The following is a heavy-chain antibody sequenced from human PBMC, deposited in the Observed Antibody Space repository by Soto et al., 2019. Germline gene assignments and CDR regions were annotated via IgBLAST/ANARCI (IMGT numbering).Heavy chain of an antibody. V-gene: IGHV3-30*18. J-gene: IGHJ3*01. Sequence: QVQLVESGGGVVQPGRSLRLSCVVSGFIFSDYGMHWVRQAPGKGLAWVAAVSYHGSDKYYADSENGRFTVSRVNSDNIMHLQMSSLRADDPAMYYGAKIPSRQYCRNAPTAFGELCQGTMVTV. CDR2: VSYHGSDK. D-gene: IGHD2-15*01. CDR1: GFIFSDYG. CDR3: AKIPSRQYCRNAPTAFGE.